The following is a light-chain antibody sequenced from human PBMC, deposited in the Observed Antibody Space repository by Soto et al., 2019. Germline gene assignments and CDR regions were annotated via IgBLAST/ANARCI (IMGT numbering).Light chain of an antibody. J-gene: IGKJ1*01. CDR1: QSISNS. CDR2: DAS. CDR3: QQDETYSNR. Sequence: IQVTNSPANVSVNNVERATITLRASQSISNSLVWYQQRPGTAPKILIYDASSLESGVPSRFSGSGSGTEFTLTISRVQPEDFATYYCQQDETYSNRFGQ. V-gene: IGKV1-5*01.